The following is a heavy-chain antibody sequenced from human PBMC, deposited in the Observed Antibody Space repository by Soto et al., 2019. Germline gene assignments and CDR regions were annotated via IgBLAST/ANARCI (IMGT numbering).Heavy chain of an antibody. Sequence: QVQLVQSGAEVKKPGSSVKVSCKASGGTFSSYTISWVRQAPGQGLEWMGRIIPILGIANSAQKFQGRVTITADKSTSTAYMELSSLRSEDTAVYYCASLPSRYYDFWSGPDAFDIWGQGTMVTVSS. CDR2: IIPILGIA. CDR3: ASLPSRYYDFWSGPDAFDI. V-gene: IGHV1-69*02. CDR1: GGTFSSYT. D-gene: IGHD3-3*01. J-gene: IGHJ3*02.